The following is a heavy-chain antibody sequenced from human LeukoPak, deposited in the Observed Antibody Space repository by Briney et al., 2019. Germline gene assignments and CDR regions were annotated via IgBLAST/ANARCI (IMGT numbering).Heavy chain of an antibody. D-gene: IGHD3-22*01. J-gene: IGHJ4*02. CDR1: GFTVSSNY. CDR2: IYSGGST. Sequence: GGSLRLSCAASGFTVSSNYMSWARQAPGKGLEWVSVIYSGGSTYYADSVKGRFTISRDNSKNTLYLQMNSLRAEDTAVYYCAREPSGGYYSAGAGYYDFWGQGTLVTVSS. CDR3: AREPSGGYYSAGAGYYDF. V-gene: IGHV3-53*01.